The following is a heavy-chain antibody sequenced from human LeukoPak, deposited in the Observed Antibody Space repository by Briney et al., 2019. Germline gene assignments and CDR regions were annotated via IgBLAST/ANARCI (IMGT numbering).Heavy chain of an antibody. Sequence: SVKVSCKASGGTFSSYTISWVRQAPGQGLEWMGRIIPILGVANYAQKFQGRVTITADKSTSTAYMELSSPRSEDTAVYYCARAGIAAPFDYWGQGTLVTVSS. J-gene: IGHJ4*02. V-gene: IGHV1-69*02. CDR3: ARAGIAAPFDY. D-gene: IGHD6-13*01. CDR2: IIPILGVA. CDR1: GGTFSSYT.